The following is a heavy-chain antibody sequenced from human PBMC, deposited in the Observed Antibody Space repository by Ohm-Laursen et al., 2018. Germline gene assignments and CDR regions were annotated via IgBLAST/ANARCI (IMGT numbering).Heavy chain of an antibody. D-gene: IGHD5-12*01. CDR1: GFTFSSYA. J-gene: IGHJ4*02. CDR2: ISGSGGDT. Sequence: SLRLSCTASGFTFSSYAMSWVRQAPGKGLEWVSAISGSGGDTYYADSVKGRFTISRDNSKNTLYLQMNSLRADDTAVYYCAKHRSATWVHKRFDYWGQGTPVTVSS. V-gene: IGHV3-23*01. CDR3: AKHRSATWVHKRFDY.